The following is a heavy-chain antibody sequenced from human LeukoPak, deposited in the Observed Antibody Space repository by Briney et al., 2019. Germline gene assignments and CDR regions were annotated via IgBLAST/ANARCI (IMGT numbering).Heavy chain of an antibody. CDR3: ARGRGYSYYDILTGYHGDAFDI. D-gene: IGHD3-9*01. J-gene: IGHJ3*02. Sequence: SETLSLTCAVYGGSFSGYYWSWIRQPPWKGLEWIGEINHSGSTNYNPSLKSRVTISVDTSKNQFSLKLSSVTAADTAVYYCARGRGYSYYDILTGYHGDAFDIWGQGTMVTVSS. V-gene: IGHV4-34*01. CDR1: GGSFSGYY. CDR2: INHSGST.